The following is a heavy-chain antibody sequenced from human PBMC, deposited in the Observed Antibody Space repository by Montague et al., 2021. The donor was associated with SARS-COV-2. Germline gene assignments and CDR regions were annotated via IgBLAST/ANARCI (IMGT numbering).Heavy chain of an antibody. J-gene: IGHJ4*02. V-gene: IGHV4-59*08. CDR2: IYYSGST. D-gene: IGHD6-13*01. Sequence: SETLSLTCTVSGGSISNYYWSWIRRPPGKGLEWIGYIYYSGSTNYNPPLKSRVTISVDTSKNQFSLKLSSVTAADTAVYYCARRAYSSSWYYFDFWGQGTLVTVSS. CDR3: ARRAYSSSWYYFDF. CDR1: GGSISNYY.